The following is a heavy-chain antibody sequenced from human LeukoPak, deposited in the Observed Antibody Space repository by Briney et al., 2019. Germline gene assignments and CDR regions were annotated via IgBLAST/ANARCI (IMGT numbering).Heavy chain of an antibody. D-gene: IGHD6-19*01. Sequence: PGGSLRLSCAASGFTFSSYVMSWVRQAPGKGLEWVSTISGSGASTYYADSVKGRFTISRDNSKKTLYLQMNSLRAEDTAVYYCAKEASVWYLGYFDYWGQGTLVTVSS. CDR2: ISGSGAST. CDR1: GFTFSSYV. V-gene: IGHV3-23*01. J-gene: IGHJ4*02. CDR3: AKEASVWYLGYFDY.